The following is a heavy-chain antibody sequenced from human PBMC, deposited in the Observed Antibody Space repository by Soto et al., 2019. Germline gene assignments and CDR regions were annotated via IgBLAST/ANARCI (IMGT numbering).Heavy chain of an antibody. J-gene: IGHJ5*02. CDR2: IYYSGST. Sequence: TCSVAGGTSVGGDDYWSWIRQHPGKGLEWIGYIYYSGSTYYNPSLKSRVTISVDTSKNQFSLKLSSVTAADTAVYYCAGLINWFDPWGQGTLVTVSS. V-gene: IGHV4-31*03. CDR1: GGTSVGGDDY. CDR3: AGLINWFDP.